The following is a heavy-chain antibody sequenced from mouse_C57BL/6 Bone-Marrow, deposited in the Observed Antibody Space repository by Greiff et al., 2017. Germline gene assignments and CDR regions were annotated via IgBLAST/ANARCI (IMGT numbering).Heavy chain of an antibody. D-gene: IGHD2-5*01. CDR3: ARAYYSNYGGVYFDY. J-gene: IGHJ2*01. V-gene: IGHV5-17*01. CDR1: GFTFSDYG. CDR2: ISSGSSTI. Sequence: DVKLVESGGGLVKPGGSLKLSCAASGFTFSDYGMHWVRQAPEKGLEWVAYISSGSSTIYYADTVKGRFTISRDNAKNTLFLQMTSLRSEDTAMYYCARAYYSNYGGVYFDYWGQGTTLTVSS.